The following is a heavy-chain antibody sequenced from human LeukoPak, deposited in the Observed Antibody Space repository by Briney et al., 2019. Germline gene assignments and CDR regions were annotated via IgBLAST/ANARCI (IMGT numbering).Heavy chain of an antibody. V-gene: IGHV3-23*01. CDR3: AKLGVHPLHNYYVGV. D-gene: IGHD3-16*01. CDR2: ILDSGYSK. CDR1: GFTFSSYA. Sequence: PGGSLRLSCAASGFTFSSYAMSWVRQAPGKGLEWVSGILDSGYSKYYADSVKGRFTISRDNSNNTLYLKMNSLRAEDTAVYYCAKLGVHPLHNYYVGVWGKGTTVAVSS. J-gene: IGHJ6*03.